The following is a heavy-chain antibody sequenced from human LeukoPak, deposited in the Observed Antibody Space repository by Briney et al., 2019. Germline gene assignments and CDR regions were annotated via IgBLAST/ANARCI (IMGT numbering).Heavy chain of an antibody. Sequence: SVKVSCKASGGTFSSYAISWVRQAPGQGLEWMGGIIPIFGTANYAQKFQGRVTITADESTSTAYMELSSLRSEDTAVYYCARSAVRDYYDSSGYYGYFDYWGQGTLVTVSS. CDR2: IIPIFGTA. V-gene: IGHV1-69*19. CDR1: GGTFSSYA. CDR3: ARSAVRDYYDSSGYYGYFDY. D-gene: IGHD3-22*01. J-gene: IGHJ4*02.